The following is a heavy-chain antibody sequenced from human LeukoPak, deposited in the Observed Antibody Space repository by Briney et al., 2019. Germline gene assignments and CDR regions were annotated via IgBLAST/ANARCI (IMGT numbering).Heavy chain of an antibody. CDR1: SGSIRSSSYY. Sequence: SESLCLTCAVSSGSIRSSSYYWGWIRPPPGKGLEWVGSIYYTGNTYYNPSLKSRVTISVDTSKNHFSLKLSSVTAADTAVYYCAIARHYDSSGYYYFDYWGQGTLVTVSS. J-gene: IGHJ4*02. CDR3: AIARHYDSSGYYYFDY. D-gene: IGHD3-22*01. V-gene: IGHV4-39*02. CDR2: IYYTGNT.